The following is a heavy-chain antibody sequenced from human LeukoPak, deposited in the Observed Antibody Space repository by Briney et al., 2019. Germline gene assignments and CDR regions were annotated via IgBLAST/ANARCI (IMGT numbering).Heavy chain of an antibody. D-gene: IGHD6-19*01. J-gene: IGHJ4*02. V-gene: IGHV3-30-3*01. Sequence: PGRSLRLSCAASGFAFSSYATHWVRQAPGKGLEWVAVISYDGSNKYYADSVKGRFTISRDNSKNTLYLQMNSLRAEDTAVYYCARRHEGGGWYEADYWGQGTLVTVSS. CDR1: GFAFSSYA. CDR2: ISYDGSNK. CDR3: ARRHEGGGWYEADY.